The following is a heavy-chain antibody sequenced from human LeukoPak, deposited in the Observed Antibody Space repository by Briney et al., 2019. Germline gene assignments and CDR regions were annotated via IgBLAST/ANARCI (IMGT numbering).Heavy chain of an antibody. J-gene: IGHJ4*02. Sequence: SETLSLTCTVSGGSISSSSYYWGWIRQPPGKGLEWIGSIYYSGSTYYNPSLKSRVTISVDTSKDQFSLKLSSVTPADTAVYYCARLGAAADPFDYWGQGTLVIVSS. CDR2: IYYSGST. CDR3: ARLGAAADPFDY. V-gene: IGHV4-39*01. D-gene: IGHD6-13*01. CDR1: GGSISSSSYY.